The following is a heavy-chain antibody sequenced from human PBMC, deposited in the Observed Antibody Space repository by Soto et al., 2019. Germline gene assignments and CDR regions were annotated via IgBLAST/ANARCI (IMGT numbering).Heavy chain of an antibody. D-gene: IGHD2-2*01. CDR2: IKSKTDGGTT. V-gene: IGHV3-15*01. CDR3: TTCSSQAPFDY. J-gene: IGHJ4*02. Sequence: EVQLVESGGGLVKPGGSLRLSCAASGFTFSNAWMSWVRQAPGKGLECVGRIKSKTDGGTTDYAAPVKGRFTISRDDSKNTLYLQMNSLKTEDTAVYYCTTCSSQAPFDYWGQGTLVTVSS. CDR1: GFTFSNAW.